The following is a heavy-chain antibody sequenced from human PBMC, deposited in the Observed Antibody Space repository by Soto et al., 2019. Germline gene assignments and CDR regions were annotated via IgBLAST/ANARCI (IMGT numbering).Heavy chain of an antibody. Sequence: SETLSLTCTVSGGSISSSSYYWGWIRQPPGKGLEWIGSIYYSGSTYYNPSLKSRVTVSVDTSKNQFSLKLSSVTAADTAVYYCARGDCSSTSCYRDGMDVWGQGTTVTVSS. J-gene: IGHJ6*02. CDR1: GGSISSSSYY. V-gene: IGHV4-39*01. CDR2: IYYSGST. D-gene: IGHD2-2*02. CDR3: ARGDCSSTSCYRDGMDV.